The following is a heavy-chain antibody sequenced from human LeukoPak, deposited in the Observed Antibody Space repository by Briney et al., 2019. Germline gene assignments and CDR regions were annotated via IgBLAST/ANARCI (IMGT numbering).Heavy chain of an antibody. J-gene: IGHJ4*02. CDR2: IFYDGSIQ. CDR3: ARAPTKGGYSGYDLDY. CDR1: GFTFSNYA. Sequence: GGSLRLSCAASGFTFSNYAMHWVRQAPGKGLEWVAVIFYDGSIQYYADSVRGRFTISRDNSKNTLYLQMNSLRAEDTAVYYCARAPTKGGYSGYDLDYWGQGTLVTVSS. D-gene: IGHD5-12*01. V-gene: IGHV3-30*14.